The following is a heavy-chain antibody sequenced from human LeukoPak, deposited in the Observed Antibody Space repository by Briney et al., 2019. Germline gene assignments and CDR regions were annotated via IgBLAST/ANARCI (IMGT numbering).Heavy chain of an antibody. V-gene: IGHV3-23*01. D-gene: IGHD2/OR15-2a*01. CDR3: AKDRGPGCKVYWFDP. CDR2: ISGSGGST. CDR1: GFTFSNYA. J-gene: IGHJ5*02. Sequence: GGSLRLSCAASGFTFSNYAMNWVRQAPGKGLEWVSGISGSGGSTYYADSVKGRFTISRDNSKNTLYLQMSSLRVEDTAVYYCAKDRGPGCKVYWFDPWGQGTLVTVSS.